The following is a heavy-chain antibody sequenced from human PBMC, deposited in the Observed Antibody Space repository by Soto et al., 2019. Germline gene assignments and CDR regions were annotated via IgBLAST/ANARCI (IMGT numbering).Heavy chain of an antibody. J-gene: IGHJ4*02. CDR3: AHYGDPVY. V-gene: IGHV3-23*01. D-gene: IGHD4-17*01. CDR2: ITGGGYST. CDR1: GFSFSSYA. Sequence: EVQLLESGGGFVQPAGTLRLSCTASGFSFSSYAMSWVRQPPGKGLEWVSQITGGGYSTNYADSVKGRFTISRDNPKNTLYLQLNSLRADDRAVYYCAHYGDPVYWGQATLVSVSS.